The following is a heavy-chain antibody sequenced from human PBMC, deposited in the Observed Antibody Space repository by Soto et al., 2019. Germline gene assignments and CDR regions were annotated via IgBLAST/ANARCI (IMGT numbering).Heavy chain of an antibody. D-gene: IGHD4-17*01. CDR1: GFTFSSYA. Sequence: EVQLLESGGGLVQPGGSLRLSCAASGFTFSSYAMSWVRQAPGKGLEWVSAISGSGGSPYYADYVKGRFTISRDNSKNTLYLQMNSLRAEDTAVYYCAKGRGDYGRGFDYWGQGTLVTVSS. CDR2: ISGSGGSP. J-gene: IGHJ4*02. V-gene: IGHV3-23*01. CDR3: AKGRGDYGRGFDY.